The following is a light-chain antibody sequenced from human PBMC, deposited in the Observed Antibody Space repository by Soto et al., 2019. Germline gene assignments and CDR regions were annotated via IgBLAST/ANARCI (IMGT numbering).Light chain of an antibody. V-gene: IGKV3D-15*01. J-gene: IGKJ1*01. Sequence: EIVMTQSPATLSVSPGERTNLSCSSSQSVGNNLAWYQQKPGQAPRLLIYDSSNRATGIPARFSGSGSGTDLTLTISSLQSEDFAIYYCQQYNNWPPWTFGQGTKVDIK. CDR2: DSS. CDR3: QQYNNWPPWT. CDR1: QSVGNN.